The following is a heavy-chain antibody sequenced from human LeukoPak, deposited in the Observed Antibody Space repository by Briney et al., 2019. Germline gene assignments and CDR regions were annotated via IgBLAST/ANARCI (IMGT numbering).Heavy chain of an antibody. CDR2: ISAYNDNT. D-gene: IGHD1-26*01. J-gene: IGHJ4*02. CDR1: GYTFPSHG. CDR3: ARAYSGSYYYY. Sequence: GASVKVSCKASGYTFPSHGISWVRQAPGQGLEWMGWISAYNDNTDYAQKFQGRVTMTTDTSTSTAYMEVRSLRSDDTAVYYGARAYSGSYYYYWGQGTLVTVSS. V-gene: IGHV1-18*01.